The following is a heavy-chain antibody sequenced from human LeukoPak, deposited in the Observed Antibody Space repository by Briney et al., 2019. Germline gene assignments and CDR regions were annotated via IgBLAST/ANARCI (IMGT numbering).Heavy chain of an antibody. Sequence: GSLRISCKGSGYRFTSYWISWVRQMPGKGLEWMGRLDPRDPYINYNPSFQGHVTISADKSISTAYLQWSSLKASDTAIYYCAREAAGTINWFDPWGQGTLVTVSS. CDR2: LDPRDPYI. CDR1: GYRFTSYW. V-gene: IGHV5-10-1*01. D-gene: IGHD6-13*01. CDR3: AREAAGTINWFDP. J-gene: IGHJ5*02.